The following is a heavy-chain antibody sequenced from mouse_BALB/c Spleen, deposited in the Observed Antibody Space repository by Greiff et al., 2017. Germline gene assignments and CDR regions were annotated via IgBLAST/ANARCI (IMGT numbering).Heavy chain of an antibody. CDR2: ISSGGGST. D-gene: IGHD2-4*01. J-gene: IGHJ3*01. V-gene: IGHV5-12-1*01. Sequence: DVQLVESGGGLAKPGGSLKLSCAASGFAFSSYDMSWVRQTPEKRLEWVAYISSGGGSTYYPDTVKGRFTISRDNAKNTLYLQMSSLKSEDTAMYYCARQRDYDDGAWFAYWGQGTLVTVSA. CDR3: ARQRDYDDGAWFAY. CDR1: GFAFSSYD.